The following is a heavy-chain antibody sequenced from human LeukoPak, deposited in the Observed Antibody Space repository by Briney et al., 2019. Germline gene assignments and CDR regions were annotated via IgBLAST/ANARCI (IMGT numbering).Heavy chain of an antibody. D-gene: IGHD6-19*01. CDR1: GGSFSGYY. CDR3: ARGSGSGWLRPRFDY. J-gene: IGHJ4*02. Sequence: PSETLSLTCAVYGGSFSGYYWSWIRQPPGKGLEWIGEINHSGSTNYNPSLKSRVTISVDTSKNQFSLKQSSVTAADTAVYYCARGSGSGWLRPRFDYWGQGTLVTVSS. CDR2: INHSGST. V-gene: IGHV4-34*01.